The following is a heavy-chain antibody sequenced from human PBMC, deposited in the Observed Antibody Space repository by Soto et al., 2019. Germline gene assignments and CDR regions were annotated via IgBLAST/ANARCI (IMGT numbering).Heavy chain of an antibody. CDR1: GFTFSSYW. CDR3: ARVYGVSRSSRYYYYGMDV. J-gene: IGHJ6*02. CDR2: IKQDGSEK. D-gene: IGHD6-6*01. V-gene: IGHV3-7*01. Sequence: GGSLRLSCAASGFTFSSYWMSWVRQAPGKGLEWVANIKQDGSEKYYVDSVKGRFTIPRDNAKNSLYLQMNSLRAEDTAVYYCARVYGVSRSSRYYYYGMDVWGQGTTVTVSS.